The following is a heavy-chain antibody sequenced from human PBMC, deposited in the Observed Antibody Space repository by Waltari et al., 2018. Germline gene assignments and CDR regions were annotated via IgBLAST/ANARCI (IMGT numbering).Heavy chain of an antibody. J-gene: IGHJ4*02. V-gene: IGHV1-2*02. Sequence: QVQLVQSGAEVKKPESSVTVSCKASGYIFTDYFIHWVRQAPGQGLEWMGEFNPKTGGIKFSQNFQGRVSTTRDTSTNTAYMELSSLRSEDTAVYYCVRSNRFDFWGQGVLVTVSS. D-gene: IGHD4-4*01. CDR1: GYIFTDYF. CDR2: FNPKTGGI. CDR3: VRSNRFDF.